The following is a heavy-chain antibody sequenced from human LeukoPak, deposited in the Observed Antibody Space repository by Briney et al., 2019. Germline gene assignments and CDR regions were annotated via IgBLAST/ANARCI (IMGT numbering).Heavy chain of an antibody. V-gene: IGHV1-18*01. CDR3: ARAGVHWSGYYLPALYFDY. CDR1: GYTFTSYG. J-gene: IGHJ4*02. CDR2: ISAYNGNT. D-gene: IGHD3-3*01. Sequence: ASVKVSCKASGYTFTSYGISWVRQAPGQGLEWMGWISAYNGNTNYAQKLQGRVTMTTDTPTSTAYMELRNLRSDDTAVYYCARAGVHWSGYYLPALYFDYWGQGTLVTVSS.